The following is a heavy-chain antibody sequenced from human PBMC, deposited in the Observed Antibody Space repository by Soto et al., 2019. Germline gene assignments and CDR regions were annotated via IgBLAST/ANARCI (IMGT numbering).Heavy chain of an antibody. CDR3: AKEGXPDIVVVPIYYYYGMDV. CDR2: ISGSGGST. V-gene: IGHV3-23*01. Sequence: PGGSLRLSCAASRFPFSTYGMHWVRQAPGKGLEWVSAISGSGGSTYYADSVKGRFTISRDNSKNTLYLQMNSLRAEDTAVYYCAKEGXPDIVVVPIYYYYGMDVWGQGTTVTVSS. D-gene: IGHD2-2*01. J-gene: IGHJ6*02. CDR1: RFPFSTYG.